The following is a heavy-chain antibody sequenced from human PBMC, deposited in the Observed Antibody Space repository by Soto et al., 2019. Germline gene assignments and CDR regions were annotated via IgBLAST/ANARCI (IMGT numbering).Heavy chain of an antibody. Sequence: GGSLRLSCVASGFTFDDYGMNWVRQAPGKGLEWVSRISWDGGSAYYADSVKGRFTISRDNYKNSLHLQMNSLRTEDTALYYYAIFSGAMDVWGQGTTVTVSS. CDR2: ISWDGGSA. J-gene: IGHJ6*02. CDR3: AIFSGAMDV. V-gene: IGHV3-43D*04. CDR1: GFTFDDYG. D-gene: IGHD3-9*01.